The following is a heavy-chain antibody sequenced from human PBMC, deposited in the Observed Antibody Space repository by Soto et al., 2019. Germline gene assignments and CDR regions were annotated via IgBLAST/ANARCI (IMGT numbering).Heavy chain of an antibody. CDR3: ARDIERTYYYDSSGYYPLDY. V-gene: IGHV1-18*01. J-gene: IGHJ4*02. CDR2: ISAYNGNT. CDR1: GYTFTSYG. Sequence: VKVSCKASGYTFTSYGISWVRQAPGQGLEWMGWISAYNGNTNYAQKLQGRVTMTTDTSTSTAYMELRSLRSDDTAVYYCARDIERTYYYDSSGYYPLDYWGQGTLVTVSS. D-gene: IGHD3-22*01.